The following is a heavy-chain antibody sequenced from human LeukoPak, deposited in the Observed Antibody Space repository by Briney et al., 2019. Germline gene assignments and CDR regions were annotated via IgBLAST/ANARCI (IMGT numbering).Heavy chain of an antibody. D-gene: IGHD3-16*02. CDR3: ARGPLITFGGVIVGYFDY. J-gene: IGHJ4*02. CDR1: GGSFSGYY. Sequence: PETLSLTYAVYGGSFSGYYWSWIRQPPGKGLEWIGEINHSGSTNYNPSLKSRVTISVDTSKNQFSLKLSSVTAADTAVYYCARGPLITFGGVIVGYFDYWGQGTLVTVSS. V-gene: IGHV4-34*01. CDR2: INHSGST.